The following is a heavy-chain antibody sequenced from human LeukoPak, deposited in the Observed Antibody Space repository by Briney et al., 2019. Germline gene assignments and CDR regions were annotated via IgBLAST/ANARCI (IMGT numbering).Heavy chain of an antibody. V-gene: IGHV4-59*01. D-gene: IGHD3-3*01. Sequence: SETLSLTCTVSGCSISSYYWSWIRQPPGKGLEWIGYIYYSGSTNYNPSLKSRVTISVDTSKNQFSLKLSSVTAADTAVYYCARARSGVVLLWDYWGQGTLVTVSS. J-gene: IGHJ4*02. CDR1: GCSISSYY. CDR3: ARARSGVVLLWDY. CDR2: IYYSGST.